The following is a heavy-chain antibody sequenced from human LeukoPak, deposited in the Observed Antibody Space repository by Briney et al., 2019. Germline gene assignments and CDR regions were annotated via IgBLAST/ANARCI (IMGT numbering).Heavy chain of an antibody. D-gene: IGHD3-22*01. Sequence: GGSLRLSCAASGFTFSSYAMHWVRQAPGKGLEYVSAISSNGGSTYYANSVKGRLTISRDNSKNTLYPQMGSLRAEDMAVYYCARAYYDSSGYGPLAYWGQGTRVTVSS. CDR3: ARAYYDSSGYGPLAY. J-gene: IGHJ4*02. CDR1: GFTFSSYA. CDR2: ISSNGGST. V-gene: IGHV3-64*01.